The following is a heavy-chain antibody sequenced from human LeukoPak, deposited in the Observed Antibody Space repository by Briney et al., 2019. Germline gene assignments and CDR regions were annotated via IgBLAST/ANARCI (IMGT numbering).Heavy chain of an antibody. J-gene: IGHJ4*02. CDR2: ISSGGSTI. Sequence: GGSLRLSWAASGFTFSDYYMSWLRQALGKGLEWVSYISSGGSTIYYADSVKGRFTISRDNAKNSLYLQMNSLRAEDTAVYYCASGDFLRVVVPAAFFDYWGQGTLVTVSS. CDR3: ASGDFLRVVVPAAFFDY. D-gene: IGHD2-2*01. V-gene: IGHV3-11*04. CDR1: GFTFSDYY.